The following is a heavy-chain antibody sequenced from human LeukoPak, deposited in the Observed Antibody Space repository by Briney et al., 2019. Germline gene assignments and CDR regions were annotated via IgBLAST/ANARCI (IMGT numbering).Heavy chain of an antibody. V-gene: IGHV4-59*01. CDR2: IYYSGST. CDR3: ARLKVATMFRGPSFDY. CDR1: GGSISSYY. D-gene: IGHD3-10*01. J-gene: IGHJ4*02. Sequence: SETLSLTCTVSGGSISSYYWSWIRQPPGKGLEWIGYIYYSGSTNYNPSLKSRVTISVDTSKNQFSLKLSSVTAADTAVYYCARLKVATMFRGPSFDYWGQGTLVTVSS.